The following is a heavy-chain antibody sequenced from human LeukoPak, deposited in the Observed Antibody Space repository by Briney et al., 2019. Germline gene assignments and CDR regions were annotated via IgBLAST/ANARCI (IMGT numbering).Heavy chain of an antibody. CDR1: GFTFSSYA. J-gene: IGHJ4*02. Sequence: GGSLRLSCAASGFTFSSYAMSWVRQAPGKGLEWVSAISGSGGSTYYADSVKGRFTISRDSSKSTLYLQMNSLRAEDTAVYYCAKGNGYRRPPDYWGQGTLVTVSS. D-gene: IGHD5-18*01. CDR3: AKGNGYRRPPDY. V-gene: IGHV3-23*01. CDR2: ISGSGGST.